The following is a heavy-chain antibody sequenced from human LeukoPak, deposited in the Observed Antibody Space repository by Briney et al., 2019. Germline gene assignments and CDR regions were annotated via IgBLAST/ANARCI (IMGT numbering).Heavy chain of an antibody. J-gene: IGHJ6*02. CDR2: INPNSGGT. V-gene: IGHV1-2*02. CDR3: ARDLAAGYFGGIYYYGMDV. Sequence: ASVKVSCKASGYTFTGYYMHWVRQAPGQGLEWMGWINPNSGGTNYAQKFQGRVTMTRDTSISTAYMELSRLRSDDTAVYYCARDLAAGYFGGIYYYGMDVWGQGTTVTVSS. D-gene: IGHD6-13*01. CDR1: GYTFTGYY.